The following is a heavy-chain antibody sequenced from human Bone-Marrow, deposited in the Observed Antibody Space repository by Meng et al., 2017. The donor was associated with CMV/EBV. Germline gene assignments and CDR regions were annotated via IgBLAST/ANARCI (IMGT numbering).Heavy chain of an antibody. CDR1: GFTFSSYA. Sequence: GESLKISCAASGFTFSSYAMSWVRQAPGKGLEWVSAISGSGGSTYYADSVKGRFTISRDNSRNTLYLQMNSLRAEDTVVYYCAKKSGEYYYYGMDVWGQGTTVTGYS. CDR3: AKKSGEYYYYGMDV. J-gene: IGHJ6*02. V-gene: IGHV3-23*01. D-gene: IGHD2-15*01. CDR2: ISGSGGST.